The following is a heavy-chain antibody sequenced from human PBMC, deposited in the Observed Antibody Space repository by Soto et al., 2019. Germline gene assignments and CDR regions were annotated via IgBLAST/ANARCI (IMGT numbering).Heavy chain of an antibody. J-gene: IGHJ6*02. V-gene: IGHV1-18*04. CDR1: GYTFTSYG. Sequence: GASVKVSCKASGYTFTSYGISWVRQAPGQGLEWMGWISAYNGNTNYAQKLQGRVTMTTDTSTSTAYMELRSLRSDDTAVYYCARDLLSRIAWSGYFYGMDVWGQGTTVTVSS. CDR2: ISAYNGNT. CDR3: ARDLLSRIAWSGYFYGMDV. D-gene: IGHD3-3*01.